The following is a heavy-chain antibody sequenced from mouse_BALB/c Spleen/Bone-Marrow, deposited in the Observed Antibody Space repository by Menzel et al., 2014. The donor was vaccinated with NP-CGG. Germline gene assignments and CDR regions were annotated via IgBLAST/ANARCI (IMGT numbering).Heavy chain of an antibody. CDR1: GFNIKDTY. CDR3: ARLDLFAY. V-gene: IGHV14-3*02. CDR2: IDPANGNT. Sequence: EAKLMEFGAELVKPGASVNLSCTASGFNIKDTYLHWVKQRPEQGLEWIGRIDPANGNTKYDPKFQGKATITGNTSFNTACLQLGSLTSVDTAVYFCARLDLFAYWGQGTLVTVSA. J-gene: IGHJ3*01.